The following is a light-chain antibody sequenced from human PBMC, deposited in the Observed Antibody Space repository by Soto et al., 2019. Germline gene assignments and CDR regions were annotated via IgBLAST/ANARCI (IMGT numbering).Light chain of an antibody. V-gene: IGKV3-20*01. Sequence: DIVLTQSPGTLSLSPGERATLSCRASQSVGRSYLAWHQQKPGQAPRLLISSVSKRATGIPDRFSGGGSGTDFTLTISRVEPEDFAVYYCQQYGSSGTFGQGIKVDIK. J-gene: IGKJ1*01. CDR2: SVS. CDR3: QQYGSSGT. CDR1: QSVGRSY.